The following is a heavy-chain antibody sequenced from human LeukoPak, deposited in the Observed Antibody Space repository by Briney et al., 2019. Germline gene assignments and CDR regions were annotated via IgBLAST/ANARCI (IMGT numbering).Heavy chain of an antibody. CDR1: GGSFSGYY. Sequence: SETLSLTCAVYGGSFSGYYWSWIRQPPGKGLEWIGEINHSGSTNYNPSLKSRVTISVDTSKNQFSLKLSSVTAADTAVYYCARRSYQYDFWSGYYGGHRDVSGKGTTLTVSS. CDR3: ARRSYQYDFWSGYYGGHRDV. J-gene: IGHJ6*03. V-gene: IGHV4-34*01. CDR2: INHSGST. D-gene: IGHD3-3*01.